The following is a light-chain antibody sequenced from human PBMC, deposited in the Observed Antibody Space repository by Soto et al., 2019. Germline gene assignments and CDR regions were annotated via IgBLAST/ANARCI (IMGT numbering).Light chain of an antibody. CDR2: GNT. CDR1: SSNIGAGYD. Sequence: QSVLTQPPSVSGAPGQRVTISCTGSSSNIGAGYDVHWYQQLPGRAPKLLIYGNTNRPSGVPDRFSGSKSGTSASLAITGLQAGDGADYYWPSFDSQLSWVFGGGTKLTVL. V-gene: IGLV1-40*01. J-gene: IGLJ2*01. CDR3: PSFDSQLSWV.